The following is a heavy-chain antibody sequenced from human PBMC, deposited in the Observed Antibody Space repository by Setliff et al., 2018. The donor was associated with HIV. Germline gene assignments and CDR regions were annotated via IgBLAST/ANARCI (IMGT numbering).Heavy chain of an antibody. J-gene: IGHJ4*02. Sequence: PGESPKISCKTSGSSFSTYWVGWVRQMPGKGLEWLGILYFGDSDPKYNPSFEGQVTISADKSIKTAFLQWRSPKTSDTAIYYCARGRGGYFGGGRYYNLPYFDSWGQGTLVTVSS. CDR3: ARGRGGYFGGGRYYNLPYFDS. CDR2: LYFGDSDP. CDR1: GSSFSTYW. D-gene: IGHD2-15*01. V-gene: IGHV5-51*01.